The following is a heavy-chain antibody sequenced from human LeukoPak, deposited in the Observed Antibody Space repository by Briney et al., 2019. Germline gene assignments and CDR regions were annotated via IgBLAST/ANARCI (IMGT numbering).Heavy chain of an antibody. CDR3: AGSMVRGAFNWFDP. CDR1: GFTFSSYS. J-gene: IGHJ5*02. D-gene: IGHD3-10*01. V-gene: IGHV3-21*01. Sequence: KPGGSLRLSCAASGFTFSSYSMNWVRQAPGKGLEWVSSISSSSSYIYYADSVKGRFTISRDNAKNSLYLQMSSLRAEDTAVYYCAGSMVRGAFNWFDPWGQGTLVTVSS. CDR2: ISSSSSYI.